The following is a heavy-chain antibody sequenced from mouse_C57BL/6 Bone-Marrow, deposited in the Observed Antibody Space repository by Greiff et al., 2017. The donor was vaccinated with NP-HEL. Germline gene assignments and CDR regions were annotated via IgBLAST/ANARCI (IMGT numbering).Heavy chain of an antibody. D-gene: IGHD1-1*01. CDR2: IDPEDGET. CDR3: ARSPTTVVEGYAMDY. J-gene: IGHJ4*01. V-gene: IGHV14-2*01. CDR1: GFNIKDYY. Sequence: EVKLVESGAELVKPGASVKLSCTASGFNIKDYYMHWVKQRTEQGLEWIGRIDPEDGETKYAPKFQGKATITADTSSNTAYLQLSSLTSEDTAVYYCARSPTTVVEGYAMDYWGQGTSVTVSS.